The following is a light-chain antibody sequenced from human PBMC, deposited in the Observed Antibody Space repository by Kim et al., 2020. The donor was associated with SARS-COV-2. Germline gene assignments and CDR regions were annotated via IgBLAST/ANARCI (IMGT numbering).Light chain of an antibody. J-gene: IGLJ1*01. CDR2: EVS. Sequence: PGQPVTISCTGTSRDVGKYKYVSWYQQHPGKAPKLIISEVSKRPAGVPDRFSGSKSGNTASLTISGLQAEDEADYYCCAYAGTYYIFGTGTKVTVL. CDR3: CAYAGTYYI. CDR1: SRDVGKYKY. V-gene: IGLV2-11*01.